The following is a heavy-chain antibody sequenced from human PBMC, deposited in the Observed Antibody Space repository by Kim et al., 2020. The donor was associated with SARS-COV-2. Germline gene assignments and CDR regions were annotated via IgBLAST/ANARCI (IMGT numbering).Heavy chain of an antibody. CDR2: ISAYNGNT. D-gene: IGHD6-6*01. CDR1: GYTFTSYG. Sequence: ASVKVSCKASGYTFTSYGISWVRQAPGQGLEWMGWISAYNGNTNYAQKLQGRVTMTTDTSTSTAYMELRSLRSDDTAVYYCARGFWGGIAARLHYYGMDVWGQGTTVTVSS. J-gene: IGHJ6*02. V-gene: IGHV1-18*01. CDR3: ARGFWGGIAARLHYYGMDV.